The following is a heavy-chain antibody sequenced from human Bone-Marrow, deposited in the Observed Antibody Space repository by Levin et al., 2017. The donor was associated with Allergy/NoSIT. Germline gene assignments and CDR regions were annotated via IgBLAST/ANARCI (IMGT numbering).Heavy chain of an antibody. CDR3: ARRGMAGGLDV. Sequence: KPSETLSLTCSVSGGSISSSNSYWGFIRQPPGKGLEWIGSIYHSGRTYYNSSLKSRVTISVDKSKNQYSLKLNSVTAADTAVYYCARRGMAGGLDVWGQGTTVTVS. CDR2: IYHSGRT. CDR1: GGSISSSNSY. V-gene: IGHV4-39*01. J-gene: IGHJ6*02. D-gene: IGHD6-13*01.